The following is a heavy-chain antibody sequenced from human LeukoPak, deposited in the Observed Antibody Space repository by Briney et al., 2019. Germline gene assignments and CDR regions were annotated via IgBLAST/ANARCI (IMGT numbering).Heavy chain of an antibody. V-gene: IGHV1-46*01. CDR2: INPSGGST. CDR3: ARAYYYDSSGYYSLGDY. CDR1: GYTLTSYY. Sequence: VASVKVSCKASGYTLTSYYMHWVRQAPGQGLEWMGIINPSGGSTSYAQKFQGRVTMTRDTSTSTVYMELSSLRSEDTAVYYCARAYYYDSSGYYSLGDYWGQGTLVTVSS. J-gene: IGHJ4*02. D-gene: IGHD3-22*01.